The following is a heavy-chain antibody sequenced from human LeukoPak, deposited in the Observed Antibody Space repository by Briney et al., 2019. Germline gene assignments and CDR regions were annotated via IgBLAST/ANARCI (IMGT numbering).Heavy chain of an antibody. CDR1: GVTFSSYW. CDR3: ASDRLTTLDY. CDR2: INSDGSST. Sequence: GGSLRLSCAASGVTFSSYWMHWVRQAPGKGLVWVSRINSDGSSTSYADSVKGRSTISRDNAKNTLYLQMNSLRAEDTSVYYCASDRLTTLDYWGQGTLVTVSS. V-gene: IGHV3-74*01. J-gene: IGHJ4*02. D-gene: IGHD4/OR15-4a*01.